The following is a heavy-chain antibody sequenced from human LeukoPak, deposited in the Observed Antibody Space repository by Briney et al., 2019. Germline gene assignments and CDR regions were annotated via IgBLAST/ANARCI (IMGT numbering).Heavy chain of an antibody. V-gene: IGHV4-30-2*01. Sequence: SQTLSLTCAVSGGSISSGGYSWSWIRQPPGKGLEWIGYIYHSGSTYYNPSLKSRVTISVDRSKNQFSLKLSSVTAEDTAVYYCAKEGNSSWTNWFDPWGQGTLVTVSS. J-gene: IGHJ5*02. CDR3: AKEGNSSWTNWFDP. CDR2: IYHSGST. D-gene: IGHD6-13*01. CDR1: GGSISSGGYS.